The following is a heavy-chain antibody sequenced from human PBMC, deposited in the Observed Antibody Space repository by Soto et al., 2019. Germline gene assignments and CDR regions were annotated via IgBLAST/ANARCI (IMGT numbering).Heavy chain of an antibody. J-gene: IGHJ4*02. Sequence: QVQLVESGGGVVQPGRSLRLSCAASGFTISSYGMHWVRQAPGKGLEWVAVISYDGSNKYYADSVKGRFTISRDNSKNTLYLQMNSLRAEDTAVYYCAKTGGPPRAGVAYYFDYWGQGTLVTVSS. CDR2: ISYDGSNK. D-gene: IGHD2-15*01. CDR1: GFTISSYG. CDR3: AKTGGPPRAGVAYYFDY. V-gene: IGHV3-30*18.